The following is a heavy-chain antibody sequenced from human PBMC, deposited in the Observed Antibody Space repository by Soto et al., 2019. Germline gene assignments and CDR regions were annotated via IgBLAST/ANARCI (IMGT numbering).Heavy chain of an antibody. V-gene: IGHV4-61*01. D-gene: IGHD3-3*01. Sequence: TLSLTCTVSGGSVSSGCYYWSWIRQPPGKGLEWIGYIYYSGSTNYNPSLKSRVTISVDTSKNQFSLKLSSVTAADTAVYYCARDNYDFWSGSPNYGMDVWGQGTTVTVSS. CDR1: GGSVSSGCYY. CDR2: IYYSGST. J-gene: IGHJ6*02. CDR3: ARDNYDFWSGSPNYGMDV.